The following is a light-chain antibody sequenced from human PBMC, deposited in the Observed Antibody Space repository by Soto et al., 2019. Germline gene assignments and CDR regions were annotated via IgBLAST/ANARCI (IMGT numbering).Light chain of an antibody. CDR3: QSYDSTLSARYV. CDR2: ANI. CDR1: SSNIGAGYD. Sequence: VLTHPPSVSGAPGQRVTISCTGSSSNIGAGYDVHWYQQRPGAAPKLLISANINRPSGVPDRFSGSKSGTSASLAITGLQADDEGDYYCQSYDSTLSARYVFGTGTKVTV. V-gene: IGLV1-40*01. J-gene: IGLJ1*01.